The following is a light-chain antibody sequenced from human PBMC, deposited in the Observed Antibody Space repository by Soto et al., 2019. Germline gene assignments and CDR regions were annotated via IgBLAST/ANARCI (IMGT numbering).Light chain of an antibody. CDR1: QSVSSSY. Sequence: EIVLTQSPGTLSLSPWERATLSCRASQSVSSSYLAWYQQKPGQAPRLLIYGASSRATGIPDRFSGSGSGTGFTLTISRLEPEDFAVYYCQQFSSYPLTFGGGTKVDIK. CDR2: GAS. V-gene: IGKV3-20*01. J-gene: IGKJ4*01. CDR3: QQFSSYPLT.